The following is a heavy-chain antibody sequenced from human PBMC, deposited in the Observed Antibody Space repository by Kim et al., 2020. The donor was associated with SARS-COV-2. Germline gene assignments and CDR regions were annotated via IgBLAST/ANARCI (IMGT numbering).Heavy chain of an antibody. D-gene: IGHD3-10*02. V-gene: IGHV3-73*01. J-gene: IGHJ4*01. CDR1: GFTFSGSS. CDR3: ARTLPCLRDIFDY. Sequence: GGSLRLSCAASGFTFSGSSMHWVRQTPGKGLEWVGRINYNASTNASTYSASGRCSISIDNDDKYHSAHLQMNSPKTDATAFYFYARTLPCLRDIFDY. CDR2: INYNASTNAS.